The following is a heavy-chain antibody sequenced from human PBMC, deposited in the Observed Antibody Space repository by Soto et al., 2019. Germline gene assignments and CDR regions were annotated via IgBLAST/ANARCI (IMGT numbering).Heavy chain of an antibody. CDR2: IRSKANSYAT. D-gene: IGHD2-8*02. CDR1: GFTFSGSA. Sequence: GGSLRLSCAASGFTFSGSAMHWVRQASGKGLEWVGRIRSKANSYATAYAASVKGRFTISRDDSKNTAYLQMNSLKSEDTAVYYCTRVGTGAVDYWGQGTLVTVSS. J-gene: IGHJ4*02. V-gene: IGHV3-73*01. CDR3: TRVGTGAVDY.